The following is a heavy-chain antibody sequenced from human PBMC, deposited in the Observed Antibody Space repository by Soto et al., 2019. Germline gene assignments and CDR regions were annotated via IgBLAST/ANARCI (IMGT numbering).Heavy chain of an antibody. CDR1: GYPFDTYG. V-gene: IGHV1-18*01. J-gene: IGHJ5*02. Sequence: GASVKVSCKASGYPFDTYGINWVRQAPGQRPEWMGWISAYNGQTDYAQNFQGRVTMATDTSTNTAYMELRNLRSDDTAVYYCASDTHEFWNSYFLDPCGLGTMVTVYS. D-gene: IGHD3-3*01. CDR3: ASDTHEFWNSYFLDP. CDR2: ISAYNGQT.